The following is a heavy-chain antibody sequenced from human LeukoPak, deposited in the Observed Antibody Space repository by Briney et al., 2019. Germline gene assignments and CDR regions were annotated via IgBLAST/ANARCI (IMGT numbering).Heavy chain of an antibody. V-gene: IGHV3-23*01. Sequence: GSLRLSCAASGFTFSSYAMSWVRQAPGKGLEWVSAISGSGGSTYYADSVKGRFTISRDNSKNTLYLQMNSLRAEDTAVYYCAKDSDPLGELSSLFDYWGQGTLATVSS. CDR2: ISGSGGST. D-gene: IGHD3-16*02. J-gene: IGHJ4*02. CDR3: AKDSDPLGELSSLFDY. CDR1: GFTFSSYA.